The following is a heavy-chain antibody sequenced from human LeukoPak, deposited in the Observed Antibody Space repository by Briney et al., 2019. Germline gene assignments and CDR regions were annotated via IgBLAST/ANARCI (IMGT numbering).Heavy chain of an antibody. Sequence: PSETLSLTCTVSGGSISSGGYYWSWIRQHPGKGLEWIGYIYYSGSTYYNPSLKSRVTISVDTSKNQFSLKLSSVTAADTAVYYCARRATTYYYDSSGLGVFFDIWGQGTMVTVSS. CDR3: ARRATTYYYDSSGLGVFFDI. CDR2: IYYSGST. J-gene: IGHJ3*02. CDR1: GGSISSGGYY. D-gene: IGHD3-22*01. V-gene: IGHV4-31*03.